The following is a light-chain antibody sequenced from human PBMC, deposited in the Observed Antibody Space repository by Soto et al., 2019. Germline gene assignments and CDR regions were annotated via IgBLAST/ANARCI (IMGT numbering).Light chain of an antibody. Sequence: DIQMTQSPSTLSASVGDRVTITCRASQSFSTWLAWYQQKPGKAPNPLIYDASSLETGVPSRFSGSGSGTEFTLTISSLQPDDFATYYCQQYNSYSGTLGQGTKVDIK. CDR2: DAS. CDR3: QQYNSYSGT. CDR1: QSFSTW. V-gene: IGKV1-5*01. J-gene: IGKJ1*01.